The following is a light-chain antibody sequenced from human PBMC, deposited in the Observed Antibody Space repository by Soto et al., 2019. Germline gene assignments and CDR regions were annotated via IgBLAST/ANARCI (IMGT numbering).Light chain of an antibody. CDR1: QRIRNY. V-gene: IGKV1-39*01. J-gene: IGKJ4*01. CDR2: FAS. CDR3: QQTYNTPLT. Sequence: DIQITQSPSSLSASVGDRLTITCRASQRIRNYLNWYQQKPGKAPKLLIDFASSLQSRVPSRFSGSGSGTDFTLTITSLQPADFAIYYCQQTYNTPLTFGGGTMWDIK.